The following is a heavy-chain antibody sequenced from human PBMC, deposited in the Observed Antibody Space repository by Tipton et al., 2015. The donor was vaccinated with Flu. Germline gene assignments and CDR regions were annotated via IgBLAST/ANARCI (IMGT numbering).Heavy chain of an antibody. D-gene: IGHD2-21*01. CDR3: ARQIGGGDCY. J-gene: IGHJ4*02. CDR2: ISTFSNYI. V-gene: IGHV3-21*01. Sequence: SLRLSCAASGFIFTYNMNWVRQAPGKGLEWVASISTFSNYIYYADSVKGRFTISRDNAKNSLFLQMNSLKSEDTAVYYCARQIGGGDCYWGQGTLVTVSS. CDR1: GFIFTYN.